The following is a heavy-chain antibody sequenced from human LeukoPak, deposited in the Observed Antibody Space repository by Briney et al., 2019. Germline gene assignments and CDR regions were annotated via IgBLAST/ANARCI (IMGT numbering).Heavy chain of an antibody. Sequence: GASVKVSCKASGYTFTDYFIHWVRQAPGHGLEWVGWINPITGDTNYAQKFQGRVTVTRDTSIRTAYMEVSRLRFDDSALYFCAREAGCSSTSCHNDYWAREPWSPSPQ. J-gene: IGHJ4*02. CDR3: AREAGCSSTSCHNDY. CDR1: GYTFTDYF. V-gene: IGHV1-2*02. CDR2: INPITGDT. D-gene: IGHD2-2*02.